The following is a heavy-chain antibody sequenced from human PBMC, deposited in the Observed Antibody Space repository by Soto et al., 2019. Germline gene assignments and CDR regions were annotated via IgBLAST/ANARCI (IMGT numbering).Heavy chain of an antibody. V-gene: IGHV3-33*06. CDR3: AKDRGGGAVVPDY. CDR1: GFSFSSYG. Sequence: QVQLVESGGGVVQPGRSLRLSCAASGFSFSSYGIHWVRQAPGKGLEWVAVIWYDGSHEYYADSVKGRFSISRDNSKSTVYLQMNSLGAEDTGVYYWAKDRGGGAVVPDYWGQGTLVTVSS. CDR2: IWYDGSHE. D-gene: IGHD2-21*01. J-gene: IGHJ4*02.